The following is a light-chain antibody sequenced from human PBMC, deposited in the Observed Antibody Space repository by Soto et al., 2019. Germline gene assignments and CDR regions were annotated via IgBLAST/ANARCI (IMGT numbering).Light chain of an antibody. Sequence: EIVLKQSPGTLSLSPGERATLSCRASQSVSSSYLAWYQQKPGQAPRLLIFDASNRATGIPARISGSGSGTDFTLTISNLEPEDFAVYYCQQGSTFGGGTKVDI. V-gene: IGKV3D-20*02. CDR2: DAS. CDR1: QSVSSSY. CDR3: QQGST. J-gene: IGKJ4*01.